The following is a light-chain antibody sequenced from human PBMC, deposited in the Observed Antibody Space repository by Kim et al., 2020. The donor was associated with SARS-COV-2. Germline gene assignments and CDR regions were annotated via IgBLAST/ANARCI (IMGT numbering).Light chain of an antibody. J-gene: IGLJ3*02. CDR2: VGTGGIVG. CDR1: SGYSNYK. Sequence: QPVLPHPPSASASLGASVTLTCTLSSGYSNYKVDWYQQRPGKGPRFVMRVGTGGIVGSKGDGIPDRFSVLGSGLNRYLTIKNIQEEDESDYHCGADHGSGSNFVWVFGGGTQLTVL. CDR3: GADHGSGSNFVWV. V-gene: IGLV9-49*01.